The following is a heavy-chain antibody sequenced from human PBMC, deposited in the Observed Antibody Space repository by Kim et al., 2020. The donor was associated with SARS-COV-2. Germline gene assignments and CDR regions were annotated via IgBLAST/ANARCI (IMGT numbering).Heavy chain of an antibody. V-gene: IGHV3-48*04. J-gene: IGHJ1*01. D-gene: IGHD6-13*01. CDR1: GFTFSSYS. CDR3: ARDQIGARYSSSWYSSTGYFQH. CDR2: ISSSSSTI. Sequence: GGSLRLSCAASGFTFSSYSMNWVRQAPGKGLEWVSYISSSSSTIYYADSVKGRFTISRDNAKNSLYLQMNSLRAEDTAVYYCARDQIGARYSSSWYSSTGYFQHWGQGTLVTVSS.